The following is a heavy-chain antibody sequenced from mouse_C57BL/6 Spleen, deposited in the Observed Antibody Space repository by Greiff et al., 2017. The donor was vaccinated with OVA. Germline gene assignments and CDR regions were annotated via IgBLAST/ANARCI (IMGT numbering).Heavy chain of an antibody. CDR2: INPSNGGT. Sequence: QVQLQQPGPELVKPGASVKLSCKASGYTFTSYWMHWVKQRPGPGLEWIGNINPSNGGTNYNEKFKSKATLTVDKSSSTAYMQLSSLTSEDSAVYYCARNYYYGSSYENAMDYWGQGTSVTVAS. D-gene: IGHD1-1*01. V-gene: IGHV1-53*01. J-gene: IGHJ4*01. CDR3: ARNYYYGSSYENAMDY. CDR1: GYTFTSYW.